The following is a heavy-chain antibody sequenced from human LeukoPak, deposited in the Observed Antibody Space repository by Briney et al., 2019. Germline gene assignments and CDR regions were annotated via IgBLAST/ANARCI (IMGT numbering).Heavy chain of an antibody. CDR1: GFTFNTYW. V-gene: IGHV3-74*01. CDR3: AKDYYYDSNHFDY. Sequence: GGSLRLSCAASGFTFNTYWMHWVRQAPGKGPVWVSRINNDGSDVSYADSVKGRFTISRGNSKNTLYLQMSSLRAEDTAIYYCAKDYYYDSNHFDYWGQGTLVTVSS. CDR2: INNDGSDV. J-gene: IGHJ4*02. D-gene: IGHD3-22*01.